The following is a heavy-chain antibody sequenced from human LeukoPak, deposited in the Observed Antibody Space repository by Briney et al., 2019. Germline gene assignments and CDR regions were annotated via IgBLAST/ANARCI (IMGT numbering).Heavy chain of an antibody. V-gene: IGHV3-23*01. D-gene: IGHD2-2*02. Sequence: GGSLRLSCAASGFTFSSYAMSWVRQAPGKGLEWVSAISGSGGSTYYADSVKGRFTISRDNAKNSLYLQMNSLRAEDTAVYYCARENTLMGAFDIWGQGTMVTVSS. CDR3: ARENTLMGAFDI. J-gene: IGHJ3*02. CDR2: ISGSGGST. CDR1: GFTFSSYA.